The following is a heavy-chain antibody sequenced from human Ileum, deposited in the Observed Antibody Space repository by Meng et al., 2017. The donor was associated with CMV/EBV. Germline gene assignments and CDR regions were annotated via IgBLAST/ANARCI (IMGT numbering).Heavy chain of an antibody. J-gene: IGHJ6*02. CDR2: IKQDGSEK. V-gene: IGHV3-7*01. CDR1: RFTLSDFY. Sequence: GESLKISCAASRFTLSDFYMSWFRQAPGKGLEWVANIKQDGSEKFYVDSVKGRFTISRDNAKSSMYLQMNSLRAEDTAIYYCARRLPYHGMDVWGQGTTVTVSS. CDR3: ARRLPYHGMDV.